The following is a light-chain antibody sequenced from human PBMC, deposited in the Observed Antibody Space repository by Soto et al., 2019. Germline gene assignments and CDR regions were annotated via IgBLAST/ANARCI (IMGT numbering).Light chain of an antibody. Sequence: EIVMTQSPATLSVSPGERVTLSCRASQSVSSDLAWYQQKPGQAPRLLIYAASTRATGIPARFSGSGSGTEFTLTISSLQSEDFAVYYCQQRSNWPPKITFGQGTRLEIK. CDR2: AAS. V-gene: IGKV3-15*01. J-gene: IGKJ5*01. CDR1: QSVSSD. CDR3: QQRSNWPPKIT.